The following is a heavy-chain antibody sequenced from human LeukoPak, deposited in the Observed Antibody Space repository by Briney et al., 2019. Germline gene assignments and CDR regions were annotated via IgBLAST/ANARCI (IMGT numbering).Heavy chain of an antibody. V-gene: IGHV1-2*02. J-gene: IGHJ6*02. D-gene: IGHD4-23*01. Sequence: ASVKVSCKASGYTFTVHYIHWVRQAPGQGPEWMGWINPNSGDANYPQKFQGRVTMTRNTSISTAYMELSSLRSEDTAVYYCARGRFVEGGNSPYYYYGMDVWGQGTTVTVSS. CDR3: ARGRFVEGGNSPYYYYGMDV. CDR2: INPNSGDA. CDR1: GYTFTVHY.